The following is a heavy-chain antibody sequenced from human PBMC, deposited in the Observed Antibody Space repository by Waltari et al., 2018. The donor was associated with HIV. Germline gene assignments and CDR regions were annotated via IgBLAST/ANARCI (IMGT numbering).Heavy chain of an antibody. CDR3: ARAILQFMVTTWAENDY. CDR2: FLPLFGTA. D-gene: IGHD5-18*01. CDR1: GGTFSSYA. V-gene: IGHV1-69*12. Sequence: QVQLVQSGAEVKKPGSSVKVSCKASGGTFSSYAISWVRQAPGQGLEWMGGFLPLFGTANYAQKVQGRVTITADESTSTAYMELSSLRSEDTAVYYCARAILQFMVTTWAENDYWGQGTLVTVSS. J-gene: IGHJ4*02.